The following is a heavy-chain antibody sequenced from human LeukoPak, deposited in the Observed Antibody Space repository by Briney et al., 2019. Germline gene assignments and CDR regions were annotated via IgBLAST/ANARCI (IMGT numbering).Heavy chain of an antibody. Sequence: GGSLRLSCAASGFTFSSCALSWVRLAPGKGLEWVSSISGSGANTYYADFVQGRFTVSRDNSRNTLYLQMNSLRADDTAVYYCAGRDYSGSGTYYNPLDYWGQGTLVTVSS. CDR2: ISGSGANT. CDR1: GFTFSSCA. CDR3: AGRDYSGSGTYYNPLDY. V-gene: IGHV3-23*01. J-gene: IGHJ4*02. D-gene: IGHD3-10*01.